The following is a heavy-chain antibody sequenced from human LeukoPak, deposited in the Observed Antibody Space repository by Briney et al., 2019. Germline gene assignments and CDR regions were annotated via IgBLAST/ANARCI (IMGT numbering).Heavy chain of an antibody. V-gene: IGHV4-34*01. Sequence: PSETLSLTCAVYGGSFSGYYWSWIRQPPGKGREWIGSIYYIGSTYYNPSLKSRVTISVDTSKNQFSLRLSSVTAADTAVYYCARSVYYDSSGHYYRYFDYWGQGTLVTVSS. J-gene: IGHJ4*02. CDR1: GGSFSGYY. CDR2: IYYIGST. CDR3: ARSVYYDSSGHYYRYFDY. D-gene: IGHD3-22*01.